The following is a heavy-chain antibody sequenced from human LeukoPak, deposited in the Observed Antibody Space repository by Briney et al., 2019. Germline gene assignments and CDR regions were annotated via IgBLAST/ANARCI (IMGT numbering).Heavy chain of an antibody. V-gene: IGHV3-23*01. J-gene: IGHJ4*02. CDR3: AKAGSGHYYDY. CDR1: GFAFDSYD. Sequence: GGSLRLSCAASGFAFDSYDMTWVRRAPGKGLEWVSLITTDTYYADSVRGRFTISRDNSKNTLYLQMNSLRADDTAVYYCAKAGSGHYYDYWGQGTLVTVSS. D-gene: IGHD3-22*01. CDR2: ITTDT.